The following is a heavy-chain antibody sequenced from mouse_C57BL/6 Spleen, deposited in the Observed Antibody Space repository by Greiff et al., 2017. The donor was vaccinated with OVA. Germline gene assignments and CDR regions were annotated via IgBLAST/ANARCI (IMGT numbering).Heavy chain of an antibody. J-gene: IGHJ1*03. V-gene: IGHV3-6*01. Sequence: EVKLMESGPGLVKPSQSLSLTCSVTGYSITSDYYWNWIRQFPGNKLEWMGYISYDGSNNYNPSLKNRISITRDTSKNQFFLKLNSVTTEDTATYYCARGWLLPYWYFDVWGTGTTVTVSS. D-gene: IGHD2-3*01. CDR3: ARGWLLPYWYFDV. CDR2: ISYDGSN. CDR1: GYSITSDYY.